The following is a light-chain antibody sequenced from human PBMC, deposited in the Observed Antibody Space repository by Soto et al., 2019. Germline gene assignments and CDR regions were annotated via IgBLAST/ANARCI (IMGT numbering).Light chain of an antibody. Sequence: QSALTQPASVSGSPGQSITISCTGTSSDVGGYNYVSWYQQHPGKAPKLMIYEVSNRPSGVSNRFSGSKSGNTASLTISGLQAEDEADYYCSSNSSSSTSVVFGGGTQLTLL. CDR1: SSDVGGYNY. J-gene: IGLJ2*01. CDR2: EVS. V-gene: IGLV2-14*01. CDR3: SSNSSSSTSVV.